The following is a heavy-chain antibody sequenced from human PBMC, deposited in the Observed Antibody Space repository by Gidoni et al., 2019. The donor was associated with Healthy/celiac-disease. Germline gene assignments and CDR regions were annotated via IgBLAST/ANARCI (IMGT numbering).Heavy chain of an antibody. D-gene: IGHD3-22*01. CDR1: GFTFSSYG. J-gene: IGHJ6*02. Sequence: QVQLVESGGGVVQPGRSLRLSCAASGFTFSSYGMHWVRQAPGKGLEWVAVIWYDGSNKYYADSVKGRFTISRDNSKNTLYLQMNSLRAEDTAVYYCARVSVDNYYYYGMDVWGQGTTVTVSS. CDR2: IWYDGSNK. V-gene: IGHV3-33*01. CDR3: ARVSVDNYYYYGMDV.